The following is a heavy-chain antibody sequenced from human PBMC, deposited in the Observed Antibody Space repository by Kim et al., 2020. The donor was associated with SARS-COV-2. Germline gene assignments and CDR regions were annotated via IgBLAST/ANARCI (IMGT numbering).Heavy chain of an antibody. CDR3: ARDEVGATLDY. Sequence: KYYADAVKGRFTISRDNSKNTLYLQMNSLRAEDTAVYYCARDEVGATLDYWGQGTLVTVSS. V-gene: IGHV3-33*01. D-gene: IGHD1-26*01. CDR2: K. J-gene: IGHJ4*02.